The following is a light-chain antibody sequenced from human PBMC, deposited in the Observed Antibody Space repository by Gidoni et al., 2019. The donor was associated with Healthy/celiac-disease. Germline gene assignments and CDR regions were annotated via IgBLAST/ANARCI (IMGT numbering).Light chain of an antibody. CDR3: QAWDSSTVV. J-gene: IGLJ2*01. V-gene: IGLV3-1*01. Sequence: SYELTQPPSVSVSPGQTASITCSGDKLGDKYACWYQQWPGQSPVLVIYQDSKRPSGIPERFSGSNSGNTATLTISGTQAMVEADYYCQAWDSSTVVFGGGTKLTVL. CDR2: QDS. CDR1: KLGDKY.